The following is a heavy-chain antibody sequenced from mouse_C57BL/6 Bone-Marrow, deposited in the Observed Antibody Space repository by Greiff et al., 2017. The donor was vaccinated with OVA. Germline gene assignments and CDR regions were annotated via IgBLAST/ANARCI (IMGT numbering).Heavy chain of an antibody. Sequence: QVQLQQPGAELVKPGASVKLSCKASGYTFTSYWMHWVKQRPGQGLEWIGMIHPNSGSTNYNEKFKSKATLTVDKSSSTAYMQLSSLTSEDSAVYYCAREDYDGGFDYWGQGTTLTVSS. V-gene: IGHV1-64*01. D-gene: IGHD2-4*01. CDR3: AREDYDGGFDY. J-gene: IGHJ2*01. CDR1: GYTFTSYW. CDR2: IHPNSGST.